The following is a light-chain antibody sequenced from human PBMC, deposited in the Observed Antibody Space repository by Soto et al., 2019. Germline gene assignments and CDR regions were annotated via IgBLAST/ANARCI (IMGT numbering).Light chain of an antibody. CDR2: DDS. V-gene: IGLV3-21*02. CDR3: QVWDVSTVHYV. J-gene: IGLJ1*01. CDR1: NIGSKT. Sequence: SYELTQPPSMSVAPGQTARITCGGNNIGSKTVHWYQQKAGQAPVLVVYDDSDRPSGIPERFSGSNSGNTATLTISRVEAGHEAEYYCQVWDVSTVHYVFGTGTKVTVL.